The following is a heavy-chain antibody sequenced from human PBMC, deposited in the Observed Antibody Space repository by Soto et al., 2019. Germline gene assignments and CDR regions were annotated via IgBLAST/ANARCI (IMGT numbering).Heavy chain of an antibody. CDR2: IIPILGIA. Sequence: QVQLVQSGAEVKKPGSSVKVSCKASGGTFSSYTISWVRQAPGQGLEWMGRIIPILGIANYAQKFQGRVTITADNSTSKAYMELSNLRSEDTALYYCARASYCSSTSCYGRIEPMDYWGQGTLVTVSS. CDR3: ARASYCSSTSCYGRIEPMDY. J-gene: IGHJ4*02. CDR1: GGTFSSYT. D-gene: IGHD2-2*01. V-gene: IGHV1-69*02.